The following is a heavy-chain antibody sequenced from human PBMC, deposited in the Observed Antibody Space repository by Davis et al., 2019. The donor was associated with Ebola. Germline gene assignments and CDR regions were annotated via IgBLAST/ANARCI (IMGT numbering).Heavy chain of an antibody. CDR2: ISSSGSTI. CDR1: GFTFSSYE. D-gene: IGHD1-26*01. J-gene: IGHJ6*02. Sequence: GESLKISCAASGFTFSSYEMNWVRQAPGKGLEWVSYISSSGSTIYYADSVKGRFTISRDNAKNSLYLQMNSLRAEDTAVYYCASAHKWELFGRYGMDVWGQGTTVTVSS. CDR3: ASAHKWELFGRYGMDV. V-gene: IGHV3-48*03.